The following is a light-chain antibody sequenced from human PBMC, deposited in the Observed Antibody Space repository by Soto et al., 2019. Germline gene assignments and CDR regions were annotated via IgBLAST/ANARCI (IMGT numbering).Light chain of an antibody. CDR2: KNN. CDR3: AAWDDSLSAWV. J-gene: IGLJ3*02. Sequence: QPVLTQPPSASGTPGQRVTISCSGGSYNIGKNLVYWYQQRPGTAPKLLIFKNNARPPGVPDRFSGSNSGSSASLAISGLRSEDEADYFCAAWDDSLSAWVFGGGTKVTVL. V-gene: IGLV1-47*01. CDR1: SYNIGKNL.